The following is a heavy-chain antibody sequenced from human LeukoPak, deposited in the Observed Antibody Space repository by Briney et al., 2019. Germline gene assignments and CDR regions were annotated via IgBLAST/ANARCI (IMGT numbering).Heavy chain of an antibody. J-gene: IGHJ4*02. Sequence: GGSLRLSCAASGFTFSSYGMSWVRRAPGKGPEWVSGISGSGDNTYYADSVKGRFTISRDNSQNTLYLQMNALSAEDTAVYYCAKVVSGYHFDYWGQGTLVTVSS. V-gene: IGHV3-23*01. CDR3: AKVVSGYHFDY. D-gene: IGHD5-12*01. CDR2: ISGSGDNT. CDR1: GFTFSSYG.